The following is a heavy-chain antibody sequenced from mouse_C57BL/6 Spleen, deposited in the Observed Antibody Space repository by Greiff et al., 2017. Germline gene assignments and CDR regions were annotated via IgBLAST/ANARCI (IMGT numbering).Heavy chain of an antibody. J-gene: IGHJ2*01. CDR3: TRSEMYYDYFDY. CDR1: GYTFTDYE. D-gene: IGHD1-1*01. V-gene: IGHV1-15*01. Sequence: QVQLQQSGAELVRPGASVTLSCKASGYTFTDYEMHWVKQTHVNGLEWIGAIDPENGGTAYNQKLKGKAILTADKSSSTAYMEIRRLTSEDSAFSYCTRSEMYYDYFDYWGQGTTLTVSS. CDR2: IDPENGGT.